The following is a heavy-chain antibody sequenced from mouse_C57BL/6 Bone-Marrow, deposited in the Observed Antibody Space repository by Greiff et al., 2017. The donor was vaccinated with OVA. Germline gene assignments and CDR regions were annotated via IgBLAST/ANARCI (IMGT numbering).Heavy chain of an antibody. V-gene: IGHV1-9*01. J-gene: IGHJ1*03. CDR2: ILPGSGSN. CDR1: GYTFTGYW. CDR3: AGHYYGSSHWYFDV. D-gene: IGHD1-1*01. Sequence: QVQLQQSGAELMKPGASVKLSCKATGYTFTGYWIEWVKQRPGHGLEWIGEILPGSGSNNSNEKLKGKATFTAATSSNTAYMQLSSLTTEDSAIYYGAGHYYGSSHWYFDVWGTGTTVTVSS.